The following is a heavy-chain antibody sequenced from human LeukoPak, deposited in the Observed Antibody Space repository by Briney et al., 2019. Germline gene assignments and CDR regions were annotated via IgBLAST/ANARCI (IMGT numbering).Heavy chain of an antibody. CDR2: INPNNGAT. CDR3: ALVYYDILTGNYYYYYGMDV. J-gene: IGHJ6*02. V-gene: IGHV1-2*02. D-gene: IGHD3-9*01. Sequence: ASVKVSCKASGYTFTGYYIHWVRQAPGQGLEWMAWINPNNGATNYAQNFLGRVTMTRDTSISTAYMELSRLSSDDTAVYYCALVYYDILTGNYYYYYGMDVWGQGTTVTASS. CDR1: GYTFTGYY.